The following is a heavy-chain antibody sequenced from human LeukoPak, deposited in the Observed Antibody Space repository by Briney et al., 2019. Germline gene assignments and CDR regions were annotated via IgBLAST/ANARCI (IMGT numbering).Heavy chain of an antibody. Sequence: GSLRLSCAASGFTFSSYSMNWVRQAPGKGLEWVSFITTSGGAIKYADSVQGRFTISRDNSKNTLYLQMNSLRAEDTAVYYCAKDLSVLWFGESSWGQGTLVTVSS. CDR3: AKDLSVLWFGESS. V-gene: IGHV3-48*01. CDR2: ITTSGGAI. D-gene: IGHD3-10*01. CDR1: GFTFSSYS. J-gene: IGHJ4*02.